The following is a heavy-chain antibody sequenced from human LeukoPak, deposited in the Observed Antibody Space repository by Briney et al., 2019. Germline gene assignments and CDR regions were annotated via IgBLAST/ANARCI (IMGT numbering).Heavy chain of an antibody. J-gene: IGHJ4*02. CDR2: IYYSGST. V-gene: IGHV4-38-2*02. D-gene: IGHD1-26*01. Sequence: SETLSLTCTVSGYSISSGYYWGWIRQPPGKGLEWIGSIYYSGSTYYNPSLKSRVTMSVDTSKNQFSLKLNSVTAADTAVYYCAREINSGSYHFDYWGQGTLVTVSS. CDR3: AREINSGSYHFDY. CDR1: GYSISSGYY.